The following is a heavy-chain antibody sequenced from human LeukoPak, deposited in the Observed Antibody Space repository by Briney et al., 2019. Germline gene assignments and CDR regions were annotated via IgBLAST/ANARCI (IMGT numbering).Heavy chain of an antibody. CDR1: GFTFRDYY. V-gene: IGHV3-11*04. Sequence: TGGSLRLSCAASGFTFRDYYMSWFRQAPGKGLEWVSYISNSDSNIRYAESLKGRFTISRDNAKNSLYLQMNSLRAEDTAVYYCARERRQQLVARDYYYYYMDVWGKGTTVTVSS. D-gene: IGHD6-13*01. CDR2: ISNSDSNI. J-gene: IGHJ6*03. CDR3: ARERRQQLVARDYYYYYMDV.